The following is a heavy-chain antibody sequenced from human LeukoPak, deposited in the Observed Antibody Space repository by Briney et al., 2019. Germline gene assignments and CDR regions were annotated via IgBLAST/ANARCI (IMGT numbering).Heavy chain of an antibody. CDR3: VRDLT. CDR2: IYSGGST. V-gene: IGHV3-53*01. J-gene: IGHJ5*02. CDR1: GFIFSDYY. Sequence: HTGGSLRLSCAASGFIFSDYYMAWMRQAPGKGPEWVSVIYSGGSTYYGDSVKGRFTISRDNSKNTLYLQMNSLRAEDTAVYYCVRDLTWGQGTLVTVSS.